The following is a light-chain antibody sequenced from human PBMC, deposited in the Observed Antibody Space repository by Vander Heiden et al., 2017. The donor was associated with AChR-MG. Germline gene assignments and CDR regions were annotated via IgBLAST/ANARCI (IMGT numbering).Light chain of an antibody. CDR1: KLGNKD. CDR2: EDN. J-gene: IGLJ2*01. V-gene: IGLV3-1*01. Sequence: SYELTQPPSVSVSPGQTASITCSGDKLGNKDVCWYQQKPGQSPVLVIYEDNKRPSGIPERFSGSNSGNTATLTISGTQAMDEADYYCQAWDSSTSVVFGGGTKLTVV. CDR3: QAWDSSTSVV.